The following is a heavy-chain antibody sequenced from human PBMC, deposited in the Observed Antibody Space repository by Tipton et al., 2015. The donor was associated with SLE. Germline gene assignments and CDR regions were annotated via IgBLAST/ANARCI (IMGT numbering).Heavy chain of an antibody. J-gene: IGHJ3*02. V-gene: IGHV4-34*09. Sequence: TLSLTCAVYGGSYSGYYWSWIRQPPGKGLEWIGYIYYSGSTYYNPSLKSRVTISVDTSKNQFSLKLSSATAADTAVYYCAREEENDFWSGGDAFVSWGEGTMVTVSS. CDR3: AREEENDFWSGGDAFVS. D-gene: IGHD3-3*01. CDR2: IYYSGST. CDR1: GGSYSGYY.